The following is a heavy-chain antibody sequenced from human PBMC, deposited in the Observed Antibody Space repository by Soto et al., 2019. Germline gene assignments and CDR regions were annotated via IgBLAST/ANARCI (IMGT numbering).Heavy chain of an antibody. CDR2: IYYSGCT. CDR3: AIACGGYFQH. CDR1: GGSISSYY. J-gene: IGHJ1*01. V-gene: IGHV4-59*01. D-gene: IGHD2-21*01. Sequence: QVQLQESGPGLVKPSETLSLTCTVSGGSISSYYWSWIRQPPGKGLEWIGYIYYSGCTNYNPSLKLRVTISVYTSKTQSSLKPSPVTAADTVVYYCAIACGGYFQHWGQGTLGPVAS.